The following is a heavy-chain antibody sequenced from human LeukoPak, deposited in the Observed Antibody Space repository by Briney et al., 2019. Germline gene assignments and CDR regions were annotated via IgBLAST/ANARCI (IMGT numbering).Heavy chain of an antibody. CDR1: GYSISSYY. Sequence: SETLSLTCAVSGYSISSYYWSWIRQPAGKGLEWIGRIYTSGSTNYNPSLKSRVTMSVDTSKNQFSLKLSSVTAADTAVYYCARDRDYGDYGDYFDYWGQGTLVTVSS. CDR3: ARDRDYGDYGDYFDY. D-gene: IGHD4-17*01. V-gene: IGHV4-4*07. J-gene: IGHJ4*02. CDR2: IYTSGST.